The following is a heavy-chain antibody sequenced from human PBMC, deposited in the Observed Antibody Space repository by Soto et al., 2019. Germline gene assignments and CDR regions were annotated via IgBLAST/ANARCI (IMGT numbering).Heavy chain of an antibody. Sequence: QITLKESGPTLVKPTQTLTLTCTFPGFSFSSIGEGVGWIRQPPGKALEWLALIYWDDDKRYSPSLKSRLTITXDXSXSXXVLTMTNMDPVDTATYYCVQSRCGGDCLQSYSSHSYYGLDVWGQGTTVTVSS. J-gene: IGHJ6*02. CDR2: IYWDDDK. CDR3: VQSRCGGDCLQSYSSHSYYGLDV. CDR1: GFSFSSIGEG. D-gene: IGHD2-21*02. V-gene: IGHV2-5*02.